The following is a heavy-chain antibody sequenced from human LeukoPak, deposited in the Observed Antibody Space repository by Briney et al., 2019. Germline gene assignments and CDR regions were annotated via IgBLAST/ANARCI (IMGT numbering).Heavy chain of an antibody. CDR2: INPSGGST. D-gene: IGHD2-15*01. V-gene: IGHV1-46*01. Sequence: QXPGQGXXXMGIINPSGGSTSYAQKFQGRVTMTRDTSTSTVYMELSSLRSEDTAVYYCASTLRGVGPFDIWGQGTMVTVSS. J-gene: IGHJ3*02. CDR3: ASTLRGVGPFDI.